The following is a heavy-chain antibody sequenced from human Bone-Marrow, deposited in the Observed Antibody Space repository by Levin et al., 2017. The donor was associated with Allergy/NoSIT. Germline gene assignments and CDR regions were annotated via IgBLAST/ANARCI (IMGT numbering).Heavy chain of an antibody. CDR3: AKSWSPTRLHFFHI. V-gene: IGHV4-39*01. CDR1: GGSIKSSSYY. D-gene: IGHD3-3*02. CDR2: MFYGGNT. J-gene: IGHJ3*02. Sequence: PSETLSLTCSVSGGSIKSSSYYWGWVRQPPGKGLEWIGSMFYGGNTHSNPSLKSRVTISVDTSKNQFSLRLTSVTAADTALYNCAKSWSPTRLHFFHIWGQGTKVTVSS.